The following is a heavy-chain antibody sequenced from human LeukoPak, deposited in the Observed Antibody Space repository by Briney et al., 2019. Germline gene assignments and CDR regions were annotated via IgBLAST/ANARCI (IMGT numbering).Heavy chain of an antibody. CDR2: MNPNSGNT. D-gene: IGHD6-13*01. CDR1: GYTFTSYD. Sequence: ASVKVSCKASGYTFTSYDINWVRQATGQGLEWMGWMNPNSGNTGYAQKFQGRVTITRNTSISTAYMELSSLRSEDMAVYYCARLHSSSWYLYYFDYWGQGTLVTVSS. V-gene: IGHV1-8*03. CDR3: ARLHSSSWYLYYFDY. J-gene: IGHJ4*02.